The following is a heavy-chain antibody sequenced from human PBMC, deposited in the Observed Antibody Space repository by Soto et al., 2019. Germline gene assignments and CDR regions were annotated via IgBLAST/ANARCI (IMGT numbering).Heavy chain of an antibody. CDR2: IYHTGTT. D-gene: IGHD7-27*01. CDR3: VRLTSRITADSHGRSNCLVP. Sequence: PSETLSLTCTVSGGSVTSSSCYWGWIRQPPGKGLEWIGDIYHTGTTYYNPSLKSRVTIYVDTSTEQFSLKLSSVTAADTAMYYCVRLTSRITADSHGRSNCLVPWGPGTMVTVSS. J-gene: IGHJ5*02. V-gene: IGHV4-39*01. CDR1: GGSVTSSSCY.